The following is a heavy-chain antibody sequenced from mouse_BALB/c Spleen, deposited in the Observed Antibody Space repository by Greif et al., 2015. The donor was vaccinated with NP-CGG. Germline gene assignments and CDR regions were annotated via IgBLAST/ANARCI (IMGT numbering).Heavy chain of an antibody. CDR3: TRSGGTYDYDGGYFDY. J-gene: IGHJ2*01. Sequence: VQLQQSGAELVRPGASVKLSCKASGYTFTSYWINWGKQRPDQGLGGMGIIYPSEGNTNNNQRFKDKATLTVDKSSSTAYMQLSSPTSEDSAVYYCTRSGGTYDYDGGYFDYWGQGTTLTVSS. V-gene: IGHV1-61*01. CDR2: IYPSEGNT. D-gene: IGHD2-4*01. CDR1: GYTFTSYW.